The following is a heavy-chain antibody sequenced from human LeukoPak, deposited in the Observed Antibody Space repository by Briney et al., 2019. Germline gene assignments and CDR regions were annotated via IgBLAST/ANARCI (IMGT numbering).Heavy chain of an antibody. CDR1: GFTFSSYE. V-gene: IGHV3-48*03. Sequence: PGGSLRLSCAASGFTFSSYEMNWVRQAPGKGLEWVSYISSSGSTIYNADSVKGRFTISRDNAKNSLYLQMNSLRAEDTAVYYCAELGITMIGGVWGKGTTVTISS. D-gene: IGHD3-10*02. J-gene: IGHJ6*04. CDR2: ISSSGSTI. CDR3: AELGITMIGGV.